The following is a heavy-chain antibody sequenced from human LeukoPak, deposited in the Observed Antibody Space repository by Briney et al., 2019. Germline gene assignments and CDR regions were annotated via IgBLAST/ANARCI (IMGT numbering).Heavy chain of an antibody. CDR2: IIPIFGTA. D-gene: IGHD3-10*01. Sequence: SVKVSCKASGGTFSSYAISWVRQAPGQGLEWMGRIIPIFGTANYAQKFLGRVTITTDESTSTAYMELSSLRSEDTAVYYCASTGVTAFDIWGQGTMVTVSS. CDR1: GGTFSSYA. CDR3: ASTGVTAFDI. V-gene: IGHV1-69*05. J-gene: IGHJ3*02.